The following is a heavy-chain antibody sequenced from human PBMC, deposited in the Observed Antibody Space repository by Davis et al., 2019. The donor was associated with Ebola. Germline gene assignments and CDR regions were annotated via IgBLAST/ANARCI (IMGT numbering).Heavy chain of an antibody. V-gene: IGHV4-59*08. Sequence: MPSETLSLTCTVSGDSISSSYWTWIRQPPGKGLEWHGYYYYTGSTHYNPPLKIRVTITVDTSKNQFSLKLSSVTAADTAVYYCARHNYYDSSGYYRWGTFDIWGQGTMVTVSS. CDR3: ARHNYYDSSGYYRWGTFDI. CDR1: GDSISSSY. J-gene: IGHJ3*02. D-gene: IGHD3-22*01. CDR2: YYYTGST.